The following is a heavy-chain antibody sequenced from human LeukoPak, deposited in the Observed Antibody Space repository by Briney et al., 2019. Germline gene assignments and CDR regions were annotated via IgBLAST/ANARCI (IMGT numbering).Heavy chain of an antibody. V-gene: IGHV3-7*03. CDR1: GFTFSSYG. CDR3: AKIGRYYDFWTGFYEEEVDYMDV. CDR2: IKQDGSEE. J-gene: IGHJ6*03. Sequence: PGGSLRLSCAASGFTFSSYGMSWVRQAPGKGLEWVANIKQDGSEENYVDSVKGRFTSSRDNAKNSLYLHMNSLRAEDTAVYYCAKIGRYYDFWTGFYEEEVDYMDVWGKGTTVTVSS. D-gene: IGHD3-3*01.